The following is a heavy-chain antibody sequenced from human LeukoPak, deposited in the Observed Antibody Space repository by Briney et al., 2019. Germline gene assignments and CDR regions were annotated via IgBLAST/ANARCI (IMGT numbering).Heavy chain of an antibody. CDR3: ARDLGYSSSLGTPLDY. Sequence: KASETLSLTCTVSGASISGWYWSWIRQPPGKGLEWIGYVYGSGYTNYNPSLKSRVTMSIDTSKNHFSLKLTSVTAADTATYYCARDLGYSSSLGTPLDYWGQGTLVTVSS. CDR1: GASISGWY. D-gene: IGHD6-6*01. CDR2: VYGSGYT. V-gene: IGHV4-59*01. J-gene: IGHJ4*02.